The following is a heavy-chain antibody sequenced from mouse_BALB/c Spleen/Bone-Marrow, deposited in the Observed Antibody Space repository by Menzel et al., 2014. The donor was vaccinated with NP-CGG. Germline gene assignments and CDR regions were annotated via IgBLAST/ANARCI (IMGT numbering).Heavy chain of an antibody. D-gene: IGHD2-14*01. Sequence: VQLQQSGAELVMPGASVKMSCKASGHTFTDYWMHWVKQRPGQGLEWIGAIDTSDSYTSYNQKFKGKATLTVDESSSTAYMQLISLTSDDSAVYYCARSDYRYDPFSYWCQGTLVTVSA. J-gene: IGHJ3*01. CDR1: GHTFTDYW. CDR2: IDTSDSYT. CDR3: ARSDYRYDPFSY. V-gene: IGHV1-69*01.